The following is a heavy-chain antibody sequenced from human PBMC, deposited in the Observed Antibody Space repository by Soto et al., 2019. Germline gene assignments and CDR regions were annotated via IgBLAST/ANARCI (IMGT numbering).Heavy chain of an antibody. Sequence: QLQLQESGPGLVKPSETLSLTCTVSGGSISSSSYYWGWIRQPPGKGLEWIGSIYYSGSTYYNPSLKSRLTISVETSKNHFSLKLSSVPAADTAVYYCATQEVGGSYVYTFDPWGQGTLVTVSS. CDR2: IYYSGST. CDR3: ATQEVGGSYVYTFDP. D-gene: IGHD1-26*01. V-gene: IGHV4-39*02. J-gene: IGHJ5*02. CDR1: GGSISSSSYY.